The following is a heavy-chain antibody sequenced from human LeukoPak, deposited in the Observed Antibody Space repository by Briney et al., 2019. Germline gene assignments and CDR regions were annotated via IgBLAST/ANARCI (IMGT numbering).Heavy chain of an antibody. D-gene: IGHD6-13*01. CDR3: ARKEAAAAEVIDY. Sequence: SETLSLTCTVSGGSVSSGSYYWSWIRQPPGKGLEWIGYIYYSGSTNYNPSLKSRVTISVDTSKNQFSLKLSSVTAADTAVYYCARKEAAAAEVIDYWGQGTLVTVSS. CDR2: IYYSGST. CDR1: GGSVSSGSYY. J-gene: IGHJ4*02. V-gene: IGHV4-61*01.